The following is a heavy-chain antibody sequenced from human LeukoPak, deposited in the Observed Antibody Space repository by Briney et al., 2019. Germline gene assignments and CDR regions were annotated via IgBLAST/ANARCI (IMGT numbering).Heavy chain of an antibody. CDR1: GFTFSRYS. D-gene: IGHD6-13*01. Sequence: GGSLRLSCAASGFTFSRYSMNWVRQASGKGLEWVGRIRSKANSYATAYAASVKGRFTISRDDSKNTAYLQMNSLKTEDTAVYYCTIPAAGFDYWGQGTLVTVSS. J-gene: IGHJ4*02. CDR2: IRSKANSYAT. CDR3: TIPAAGFDY. V-gene: IGHV3-73*01.